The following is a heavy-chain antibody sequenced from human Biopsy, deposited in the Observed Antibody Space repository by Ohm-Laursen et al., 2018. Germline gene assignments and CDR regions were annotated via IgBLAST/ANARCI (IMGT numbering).Heavy chain of an antibody. V-gene: IGHV4-59*01. D-gene: IGHD3-22*01. CDR3: ARDRGHYSDRTVPGYFDL. CDR1: GDSISSYY. CDR2: VYYTGST. Sequence: SETLSLTCFVSGDSISSYYWSWIRQPPGKGLQWIGYVYYTGSTDYNPSLQSRVTISVDTSKNHFSLRLRSVTPADTAIYYCARDRGHYSDRTVPGYFDLWGRGTLVTVSS. J-gene: IGHJ2*01.